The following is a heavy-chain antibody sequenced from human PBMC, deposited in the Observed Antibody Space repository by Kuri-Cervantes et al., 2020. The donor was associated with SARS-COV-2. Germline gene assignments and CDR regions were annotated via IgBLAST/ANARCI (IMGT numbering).Heavy chain of an antibody. V-gene: IGHV3-43D*03. CDR2: ITWDGGST. CDR3: AKVFGVGSNIKYFDY. D-gene: IGHD3-10*02. CDR1: GFTFDDYA. Sequence: GGSLRLSCAASGFTFDDYAMHWVRQAPGMGLEWVSCITWDGGSTFYADSVKGRFTMSRDSSKNSLYLQMNSLRVEDTALYYCAKVFGVGSNIKYFDYWGQGTVVTVSS. J-gene: IGHJ4*02.